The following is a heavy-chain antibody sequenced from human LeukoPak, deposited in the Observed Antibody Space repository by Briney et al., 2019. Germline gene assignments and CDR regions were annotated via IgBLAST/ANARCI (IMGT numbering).Heavy chain of an antibody. D-gene: IGHD3-22*01. CDR1: GVSISGYY. J-gene: IGHJ4*02. CDR3: AKYDSSGLDY. Sequence: PSETLSLTCTVSGVSISGYYWTWIRQPPGKGLEWIGHIYYTGSTSYNRSLRSRVTISVDTSKNQFSLRLNSVTAADTAVYYCAKYDSSGLDYWGRGTLVTVSS. V-gene: IGHV4-59*08. CDR2: IYYTGST.